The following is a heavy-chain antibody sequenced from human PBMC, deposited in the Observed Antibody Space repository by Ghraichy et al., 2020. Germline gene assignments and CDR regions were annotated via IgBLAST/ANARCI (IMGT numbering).Heavy chain of an antibody. CDR1: GYTFTSYG. V-gene: IGHV1-18*01. CDR2: ISAYNGNT. J-gene: IGHJ6*02. CDR3: ARDRPIVVPAASALGYYYYGMDV. D-gene: IGHD2-2*01. Sequence: ASVKVSCKASGYTFTSYGISWVRQAPGQGLEWMGWISAYNGNTNYAQKLQGRVTMTTDTSTSTAYMELRSLRSDDTAVYYCARDRPIVVPAASALGYYYYGMDVWGQGTTVTVSS.